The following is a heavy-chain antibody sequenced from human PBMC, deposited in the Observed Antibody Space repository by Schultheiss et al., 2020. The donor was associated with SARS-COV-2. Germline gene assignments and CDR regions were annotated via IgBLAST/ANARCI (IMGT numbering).Heavy chain of an antibody. J-gene: IGHJ4*02. CDR1: GFTVSSYE. CDR3: ASEIDFWSGYYMDY. CDR2: ISSSGSTI. Sequence: GESLKISCAASGFTVSSYEMNWVRQAPGKGLEWVSYISSSGSTIYYADSVKGRFTISRDNAKNSLYLQMNSLRAEDTAVYYCASEIDFWSGYYMDYWGQGTLVTVSS. D-gene: IGHD3-3*01. V-gene: IGHV3-48*03.